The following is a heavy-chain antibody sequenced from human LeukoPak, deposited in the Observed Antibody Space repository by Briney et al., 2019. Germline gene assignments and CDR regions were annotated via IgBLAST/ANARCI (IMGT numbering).Heavy chain of an antibody. Sequence: PGGSLRLSCAASGFTFGSFAMSWVRQAPGKGLEWVSTISDSGGSTYYADSVKGRFTISRDNSKNTLYLQMNSLRAEDTAVYYCAKDLTYYYDSSGYSLAPYYFDYWGQGTLVTVSS. CDR1: GFTFGSFA. D-gene: IGHD3-22*01. V-gene: IGHV3-23*01. CDR3: AKDLTYYYDSSGYSLAPYYFDY. J-gene: IGHJ4*02. CDR2: ISDSGGST.